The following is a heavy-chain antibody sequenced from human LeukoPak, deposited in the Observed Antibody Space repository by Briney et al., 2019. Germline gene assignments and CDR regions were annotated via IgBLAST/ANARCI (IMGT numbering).Heavy chain of an antibody. D-gene: IGHD6-13*01. V-gene: IGHV4-59*08. J-gene: IGHJ4*02. CDR3: ASGADIAAAVDY. Sequence: SETLSLTCTVSGGSISSYYWSWIRQPPGKGLEWIGYIYYSGSTNYNPSLKSRVTISVDTSKNQFSLNLSSVTAADTAVYFCASGADIAAAVDYWGQGTLVTVSS. CDR1: GGSISSYY. CDR2: IYYSGST.